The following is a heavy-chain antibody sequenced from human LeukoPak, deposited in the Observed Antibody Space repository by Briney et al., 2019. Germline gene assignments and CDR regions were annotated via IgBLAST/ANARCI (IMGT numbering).Heavy chain of an antibody. V-gene: IGHV3-30*04. CDR1: GFTLSSHA. CDR2: ISYDGNIK. D-gene: IGHD3-22*01. J-gene: IGHJ3*02. Sequence: GGSLRLSCAASGFTLSSHAIHWVRQAPGKGLEWVALISYDGNIKYYADSVKGRFTISRDNSKNTLSLQMNSLRPEDTAVYYCARPYDSSAPDAFDIWGQGTMVTVSS. CDR3: ARPYDSSAPDAFDI.